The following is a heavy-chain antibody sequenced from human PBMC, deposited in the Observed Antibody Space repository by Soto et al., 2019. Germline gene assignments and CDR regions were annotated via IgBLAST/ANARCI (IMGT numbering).Heavy chain of an antibody. CDR2: ISSSGTI. CDR1: GGSIRDYF. Sequence: SETLSLTCSVSGGSIRDYFWTWIRQPPGKGLEWIGYISSSGTINYNSSLKSRVTISLDTSRNHFSLKLSSVTAADTAVYFCAGDRKLAIPGNYYYYGMDVWGQGTTVTVSS. J-gene: IGHJ6*02. V-gene: IGHV4-59*01. D-gene: IGHD1-1*01. CDR3: AGDRKLAIPGNYYYYGMDV.